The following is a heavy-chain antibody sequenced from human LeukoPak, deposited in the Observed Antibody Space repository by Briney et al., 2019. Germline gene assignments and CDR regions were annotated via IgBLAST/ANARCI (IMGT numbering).Heavy chain of an antibody. V-gene: IGHV3-7*01. CDR3: ARERLEVRGVLDY. J-gene: IGHJ4*02. CDR2: IKQDGSEK. CDR1: GFTFSSYW. Sequence: PGGSLRLSCAASGFTFSSYWMSWVRQAPGKGLEWVANIKQDGSEKYYVDSVKGRFTISRDHAKNSLYLQMNSLRAEDTAVYYCARERLEVRGVLDYWGQGTLVTVSS. D-gene: IGHD3-10*01.